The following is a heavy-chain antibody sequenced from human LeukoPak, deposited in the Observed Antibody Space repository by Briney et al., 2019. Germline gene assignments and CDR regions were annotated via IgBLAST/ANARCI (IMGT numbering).Heavy chain of an antibody. V-gene: IGHV4-34*01. D-gene: IGHD5-24*01. Sequence: SETLSLTCAVYGGSFSPYYWSWIRQSPGKGLEWIAEIDHRGDTNYNPSVKSRVTISIDTSKNQFSLNMSSLSAADTAVYYCARGATISETGYFDFWGQGTLVTVSS. CDR2: IDHRGDT. CDR3: ARGATISETGYFDF. CDR1: GGSFSPYY. J-gene: IGHJ4*03.